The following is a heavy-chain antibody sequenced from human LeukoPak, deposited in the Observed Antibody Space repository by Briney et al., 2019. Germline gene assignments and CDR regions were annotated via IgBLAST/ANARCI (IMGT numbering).Heavy chain of an antibody. V-gene: IGHV3-21*01. Sequence: PGGSLRLSCAASGFTFSSYSMNWVRQAPGKGLEWVSSISSSSSYIFYADPVKGRFTISRDNAKNSLYLQMYSLRAEDTAVYYCARAFGIAVAGDYFDYWGQGTLVTVSS. CDR3: ARAFGIAVAGDYFDY. CDR2: ISSSSSYI. J-gene: IGHJ4*02. D-gene: IGHD6-19*01. CDR1: GFTFSSYS.